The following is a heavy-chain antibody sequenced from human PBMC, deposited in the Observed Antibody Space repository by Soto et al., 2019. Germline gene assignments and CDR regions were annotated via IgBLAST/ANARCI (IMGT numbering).Heavy chain of an antibody. V-gene: IGHV5-10-1*01. CDR1: GYSFSSYW. Sequence: GESLKISCRGSGYSFSSYWISWVRQMPGKGLDWVGKIDPGDSYNTYNPSFQGHVTISVDKSINTAYLEWSNLKASDTAMYYCARQDSSTWYGSGADYWGQGTLVTVSS. CDR3: ARQDSSTWYGSGADY. CDR2: IDPGDSYN. D-gene: IGHD6-13*01. J-gene: IGHJ4*02.